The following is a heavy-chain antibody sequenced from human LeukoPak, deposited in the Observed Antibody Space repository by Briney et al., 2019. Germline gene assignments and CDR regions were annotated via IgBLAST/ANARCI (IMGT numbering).Heavy chain of an antibody. CDR1: GFTFSSYA. CDR3: AKGHRSPDYYDSSGYYLVDY. D-gene: IGHD3-22*01. Sequence: HPGGSLRLSCAASGFTFSSYAMSWVRQAPGKGLEWVSAISGSGGSTYYADSVKGRFTTSRDNSKNTLYLQMNSLRAEDTAVYYCAKGHRSPDYYDSSGYYLVDYWGQGTLVTVSS. CDR2: ISGSGGST. J-gene: IGHJ4*02. V-gene: IGHV3-23*01.